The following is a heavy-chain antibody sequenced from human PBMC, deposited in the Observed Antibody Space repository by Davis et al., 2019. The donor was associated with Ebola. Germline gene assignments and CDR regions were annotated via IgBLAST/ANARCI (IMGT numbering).Heavy chain of an antibody. V-gene: IGHV3-73*01. J-gene: IGHJ6*03. CDR1: GFTFSGSA. Sequence: GESLKISCAASGFTFSGSAMHWVRQASGKGLEWVGRIRSKANSYATAYAASVKGRFTISRDDSKNTAYLQMNSLKTEDTAVYYCTRHEAYYDILTGYYLYYMDVWGKGTTVTVSS. D-gene: IGHD3-9*01. CDR3: TRHEAYYDILTGYYLYYMDV. CDR2: IRSKANSYAT.